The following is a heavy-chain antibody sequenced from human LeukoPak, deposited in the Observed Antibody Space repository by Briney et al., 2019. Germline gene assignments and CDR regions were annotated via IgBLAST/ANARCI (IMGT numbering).Heavy chain of an antibody. Sequence: ASVKVSCKASGYTFTSYYMHWVRQAPGQGLEWMGIINPSGGSTSYAQKFQGRVTMTRDVSTSTVYMELSSLRSEDTAVYYCARVNHYYDSSGQPDYWGQGTLVTVSS. D-gene: IGHD3-22*01. J-gene: IGHJ4*02. CDR3: ARVNHYYDSSGQPDY. CDR2: INPSGGST. V-gene: IGHV1-46*01. CDR1: GYTFTSYY.